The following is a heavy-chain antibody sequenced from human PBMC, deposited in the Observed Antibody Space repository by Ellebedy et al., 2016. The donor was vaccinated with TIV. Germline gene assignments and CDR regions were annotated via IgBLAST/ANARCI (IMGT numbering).Heavy chain of an antibody. V-gene: IGHV3-30*02. CDR1: GFTFSTSG. CDR3: AKDHRSRHSIRKVWYDALDV. Sequence: PGGSLRLSCAASGFTFSTSGIHWVRQATGKGLERVAFRRDDGKNQYYADSVKGRFIISSDNSKNILDLQMNNLIVDETAVYYCAKDHRSRHSIRKVWYDALDVWGQGTTVSVSS. CDR2: RRDDGKNQ. D-gene: IGHD2-2*01. J-gene: IGHJ6*02.